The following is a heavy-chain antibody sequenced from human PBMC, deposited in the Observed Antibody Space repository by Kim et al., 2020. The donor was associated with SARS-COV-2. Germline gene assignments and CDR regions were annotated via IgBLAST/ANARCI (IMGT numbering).Heavy chain of an antibody. CDR1: GYSFTSYW. D-gene: IGHD3-3*01. Sequence: GESLKISCKGSGYSFTSYWIGWVRQMPGKGLEWMGIIYPGDSDTRYSPSFQGQVNISADKSISTAYLQWSSLKASDAAMYYCARLYPRFTIFAPSPAYMDVWGQGTTVTVSS. V-gene: IGHV5-51*01. CDR3: ARLYPRFTIFAPSPAYMDV. CDR2: IYPGDSDT. J-gene: IGHJ6*03.